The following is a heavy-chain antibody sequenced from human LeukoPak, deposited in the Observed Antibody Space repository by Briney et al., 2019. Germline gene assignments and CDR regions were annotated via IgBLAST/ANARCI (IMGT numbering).Heavy chain of an antibody. Sequence: GGSLRLSCAASGFTFSSYGMHWVRQAPGKGLEWVAFIRYDGSNKYYADSVKGRFTISRDNSKNTLYLQMNSLRAEDTAVYYCAKGPRYCGGDCYSAEDAFDIWGQGTMVTVSS. CDR1: GFTFSSYG. J-gene: IGHJ3*02. CDR3: AKGPRYCGGDCYSAEDAFDI. CDR2: IRYDGSNK. V-gene: IGHV3-30*02. D-gene: IGHD2-21*02.